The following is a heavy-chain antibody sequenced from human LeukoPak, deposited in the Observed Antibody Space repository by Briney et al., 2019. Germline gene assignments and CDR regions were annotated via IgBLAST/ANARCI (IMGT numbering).Heavy chain of an antibody. V-gene: IGHV4-34*01. Sequence: TSETLSLTCAVYGGSFSGYYWSWIRQPPGKGLEWIGEINHSGSTNYNPSPKSRVTISVDTSKNQFSLKLSSVTAADTAVYYCARRKDSSGYFGRMGWFDPWGQGILVTVSS. J-gene: IGHJ5*02. CDR1: GGSFSGYY. CDR3: ARRKDSSGYFGRMGWFDP. D-gene: IGHD3-22*01. CDR2: INHSGST.